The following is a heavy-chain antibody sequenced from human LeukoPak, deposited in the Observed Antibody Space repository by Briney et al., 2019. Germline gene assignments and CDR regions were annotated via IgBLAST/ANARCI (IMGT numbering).Heavy chain of an antibody. CDR3: AGGLVGTPNYFDY. D-gene: IGHD1-26*01. CDR1: GGSINTNNW. J-gene: IGHJ4*02. V-gene: IGHV4-4*02. CDR2: IYHSGST. Sequence: SETLSLTCAGSGGSINTNNWWSCVRQPPGKGLEWIGEIYHSGSTNYNPSLKSRVTISVVTSKNQFSLKLSSVTAADTAVYYCAGGLVGTPNYFDYWGQGTLVTVSS.